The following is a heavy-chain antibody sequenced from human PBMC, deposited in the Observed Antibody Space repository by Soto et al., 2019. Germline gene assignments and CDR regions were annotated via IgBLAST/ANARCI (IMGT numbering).Heavy chain of an antibody. CDR2: ISYDGSNK. V-gene: IGHV3-30-3*01. D-gene: IGHD5-18*01. CDR1: GFTFSSYA. J-gene: IGHJ4*02. CDR3: ARDFWGYSYGHDVGFDY. Sequence: QVQLVESGGGVVQPGRSLRLSCAASGFTFSSYAMHWVRQAPGKGLEWVAVISYDGSNKYYADSVKGRFTISRDNSKNTLYLQMNSLRAEDTAVYYCARDFWGYSYGHDVGFDYWDQGSLVTVSS.